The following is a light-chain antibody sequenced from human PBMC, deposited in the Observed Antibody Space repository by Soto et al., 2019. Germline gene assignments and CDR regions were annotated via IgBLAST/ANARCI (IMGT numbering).Light chain of an antibody. CDR1: SSDVGGYIY. CDR3: SSYTSRSTYV. J-gene: IGLJ1*01. Sequence: QSVLTQPASVSGSPGQSITISCTGTSSDVGGYIYVSWYQQHPGKAPKLMIYEVSSRPSGVSNRFSGSKSGNTASLTISGLQAEDEADYYCSSYTSRSTYVFGTGTKVTVL. V-gene: IGLV2-14*01. CDR2: EVS.